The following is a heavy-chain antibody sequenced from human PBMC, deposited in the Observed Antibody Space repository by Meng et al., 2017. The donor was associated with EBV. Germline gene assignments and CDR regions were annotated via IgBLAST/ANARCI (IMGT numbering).Heavy chain of an antibody. CDR1: GGPFRYYA. CDR3: ASESGRGYTPDY. D-gene: IGHD3-10*01. V-gene: IGHV1-69*01. J-gene: IGHJ4*02. CDR2: FLPRLGAP. Sequence: QVQLGQAAAEGKKAGSSVKVSCKTSGGPFRYYAISWVRQAPGQGLEWLGGFLPRLGAPNYAQKFHGRVKITADESTSTHYMDLSSLRSEDTAIYYCASESGRGYTPDYWGQGTLVTVSS.